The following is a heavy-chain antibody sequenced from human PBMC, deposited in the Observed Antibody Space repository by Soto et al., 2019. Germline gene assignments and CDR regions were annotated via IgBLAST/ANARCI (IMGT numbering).Heavy chain of an antibody. D-gene: IGHD6-13*01. CDR2: ISAYNGNT. Sequence: QVQLVQSGAAVKKPGASVKVSCKASGYTFTSYGISWVRQAPGQGLEWMGWISAYNGNTNYAQKLQGRVTMTTDTSTSTAYMELRSLRSDETAVYYCARDGIAAAGDYYYYGMDVWGEGTTVTVSS. V-gene: IGHV1-18*01. CDR1: GYTFTSYG. CDR3: ARDGIAAAGDYYYYGMDV. J-gene: IGHJ6*04.